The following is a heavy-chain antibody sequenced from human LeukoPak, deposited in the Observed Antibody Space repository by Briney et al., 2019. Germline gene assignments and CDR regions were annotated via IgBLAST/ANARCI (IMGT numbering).Heavy chain of an antibody. CDR1: GFTSNCCA. V-gene: IGHV3-23*01. Sequence: GGSLRLSCAASGFTSNCCAMSWVRQAPGKGLEWVSGISGSGDSTYYADSVKGRFTVSRDNSRNTLYLQMNSLRAEDTATYYCAARPTNAALAPSDYWGQGILVTVSS. CDR2: ISGSGDST. D-gene: IGHD6-6*01. CDR3: AARPTNAALAPSDY. J-gene: IGHJ4*02.